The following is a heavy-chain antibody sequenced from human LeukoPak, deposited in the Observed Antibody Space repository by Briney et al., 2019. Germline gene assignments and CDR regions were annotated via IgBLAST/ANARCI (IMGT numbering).Heavy chain of an antibody. J-gene: IGHJ4*02. D-gene: IGHD5-24*01. CDR1: SGSISSSTW. CDR3: ALGYNDIWEL. V-gene: IGHV4-4*02. Sequence: SETLSLTCAVSSGSISSSTWWSWVRQPPGKGLEWIGEINHSGSTHYTPSLKSRVTISVDTSDNKFSLKMISVTAADAAVYYCALGYNDIWELWGRGTLVTVSS. CDR2: INHSGST.